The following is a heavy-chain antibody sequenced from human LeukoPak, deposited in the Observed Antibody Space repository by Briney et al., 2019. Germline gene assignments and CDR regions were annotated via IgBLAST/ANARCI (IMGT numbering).Heavy chain of an antibody. CDR3: ARGRYDSSGYYLIDY. CDR2: ISAYNGNT. J-gene: IGHJ4*02. CDR1: GGTLSSYA. V-gene: IGHV1-18*01. Sequence: ASVKVSCKASGGTLSSYAISWVRQAPGQGLEWMGWISAYNGNTNYAQKLQGRVTMTTDTSTSIAYMELRSLRSDDTAVYYCARGRYDSSGYYLIDYWGRGTLVTVSS. D-gene: IGHD3-22*01.